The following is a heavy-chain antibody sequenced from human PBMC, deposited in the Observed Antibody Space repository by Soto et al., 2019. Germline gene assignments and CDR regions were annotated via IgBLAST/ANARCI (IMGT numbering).Heavy chain of an antibody. J-gene: IGHJ3*02. CDR2: ISYDGNNK. V-gene: IGHV3-30-3*01. CDR1: GFTLISYA. CDR3: ARDFLWAGGPVAAVGHGYDM. D-gene: IGHD2-15*01. Sequence: QVQLVESGGGVVQHGRSLRLSCAASGFTLISYAMHWVRQAPGKGLEWVAAISYDGNNKYYADSVKGRVTITSDNSKNTLYLPMRSLRPEDSAVYYCARDFLWAGGPVAAVGHGYDMWGQGTTVSVSS.